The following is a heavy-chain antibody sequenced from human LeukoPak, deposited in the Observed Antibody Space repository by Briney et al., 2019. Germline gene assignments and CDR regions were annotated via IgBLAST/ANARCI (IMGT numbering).Heavy chain of an antibody. Sequence: PGGSLRLSCAASGFTFDSYVMTWVRQAPGKGLEWVSGISASGRSTYYADSVKGRFTISRDNSKNTLYLQMNSLRAEDTAVYYCAKDEGCSGGSCYHRFDYWGQGTLVTVSS. D-gene: IGHD2-15*01. CDR1: GFTFDSYV. J-gene: IGHJ4*02. CDR3: AKDEGCSGGSCYHRFDY. V-gene: IGHV3-23*01. CDR2: ISASGRST.